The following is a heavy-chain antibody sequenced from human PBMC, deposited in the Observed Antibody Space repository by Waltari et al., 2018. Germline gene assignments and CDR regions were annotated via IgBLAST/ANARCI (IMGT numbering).Heavy chain of an antibody. CDR2: IKIDGCYS. V-gene: IGHV3-74*01. Sequence: EVQLVESGGGLVQPGGSLRLSCAASGFTFGDYWMHWVRQPPGKGLEWVSRIKIDGCYSSYTDSVKGRFTISRDNAKNTLFLQLNSLRAEDTAVYYCARKGGRGYPYGPFYYDHWGQGTLVTVSP. CDR3: ARKGGRGYPYGPFYYDH. D-gene: IGHD5-18*01. J-gene: IGHJ4*02. CDR1: GFTFGDYW.